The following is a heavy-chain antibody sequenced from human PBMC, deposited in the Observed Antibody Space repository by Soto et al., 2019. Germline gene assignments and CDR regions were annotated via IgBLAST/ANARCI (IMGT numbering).Heavy chain of an antibody. CDR3: ARDKAYYDSSGYTDRWFDP. Sequence: SETLSLTCTVSGGSISSGDYYWSWIRQPPGKGLEWIGYIYYSGSTNYNPSLKSRATISVDTSKNQFSLKLSSVTAADTAVYYCARDKAYYDSSGYTDRWFDPWGQGTLVTVSS. J-gene: IGHJ5*02. CDR2: IYYSGST. D-gene: IGHD3-22*01. CDR1: GGSISSGDYY. V-gene: IGHV4-61*08.